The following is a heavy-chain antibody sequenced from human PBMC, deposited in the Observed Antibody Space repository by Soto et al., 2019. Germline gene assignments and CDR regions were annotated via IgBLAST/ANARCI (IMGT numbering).Heavy chain of an antibody. V-gene: IGHV3-30*15. CDR1: GCIFTSYA. Sequence: GGLLRLPCEACGCIFTSYAMPWVRQAPGKGLEWVAVISYDGINEYYADSGKGRFTISRDNSKNTLFLQMSSLRVEDTAVYYCARDRLRLGELSLIGYFDYWGQGTLVTVSS. D-gene: IGHD3-16*02. CDR3: ARDRLRLGELSLIGYFDY. J-gene: IGHJ4*02. CDR2: ISYDGINE.